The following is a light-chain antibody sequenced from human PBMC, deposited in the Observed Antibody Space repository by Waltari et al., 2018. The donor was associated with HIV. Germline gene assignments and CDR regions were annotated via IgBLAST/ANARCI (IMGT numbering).Light chain of an antibody. CDR1: QGINSY. CDR2: VAS. Sequence: DIHLTQSPPFLSASIGDRVTISFRATQGINSYLAWYQQKPGKAPKLLIYVASTLRSGVPSRFSGSGSGTEFTLKISNLQPEDSATYYCQPLNSYPLTFGGGTKVETK. CDR3: QPLNSYPLT. J-gene: IGKJ4*01. V-gene: IGKV1-9*01.